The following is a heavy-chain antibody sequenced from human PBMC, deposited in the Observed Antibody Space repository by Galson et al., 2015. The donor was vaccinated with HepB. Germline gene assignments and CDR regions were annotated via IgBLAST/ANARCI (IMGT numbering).Heavy chain of an antibody. CDR1: GFTFTSYA. CDR2: IRGNGYTT. V-gene: IGHV3-23*01. Sequence: SLRLSCAASGFTFTSYAISWVRQAPGKGLECVSTIRGNGYTTHYSDSGKGRFTISRYNSRNTLFLQMNSLRAEDTVVSYCARPNWDYGDRYDYWGQGTLVAVSS. CDR3: ARPNWDYGDRYDY. D-gene: IGHD4-17*01. J-gene: IGHJ4*02.